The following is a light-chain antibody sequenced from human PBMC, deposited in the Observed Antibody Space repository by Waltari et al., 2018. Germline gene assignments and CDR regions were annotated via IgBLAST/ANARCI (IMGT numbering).Light chain of an antibody. CDR1: SGYRNFK. J-gene: IGLJ3*02. V-gene: IGLV9-49*01. Sequence: QPVLTQPPSASASLGASVTLTCTLSSGYRNFKGEWYQPRPGKGPRFVMRGGTGGIVGSKGDGIPDRFSVLGSGLNRYLTIKNIQEEDESDYHCGADHGSGSNFVWVFGGGTKLTVL. CDR3: GADHGSGSNFVWV. CDR2: GGTGGIVG.